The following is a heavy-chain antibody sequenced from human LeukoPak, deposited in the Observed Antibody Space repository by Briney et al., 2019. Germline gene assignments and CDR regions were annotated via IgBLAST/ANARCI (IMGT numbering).Heavy chain of an antibody. CDR1: GFTFSSYS. CDR3: ARDDYDSSGYSGAFDI. CDR2: ISCNNTCI. D-gene: IGHD3-22*01. J-gene: IGHJ3*02. V-gene: IGHV3-21*01. Sequence: GGSLRLSCAGSGFTFSSYSMTWVRQAPGKGLEWVSSISCNNTCIYYADSVKGRFTISRDNAKNSLYLQMNSLRAEDTAVYYCARDDYDSSGYSGAFDIWGQGTMVTVSS.